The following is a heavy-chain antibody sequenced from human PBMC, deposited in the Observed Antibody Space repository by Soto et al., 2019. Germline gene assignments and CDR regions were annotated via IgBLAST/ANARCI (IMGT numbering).Heavy chain of an antibody. J-gene: IGHJ5*02. V-gene: IGHV4-34*01. CDR1: GGSFSGYY. D-gene: IGHD3-10*01. Sequence: RLPETLSLTCAVYGGSFSGYYWSWIRQPPGKGLEWIGEINHSGSTNYNPSLKSRVTISVDTSKNQFSLKLSSVTAADTAVYYCARGGRYYGSGSYHKYNWFDPWGQGTLVTVSS. CDR2: INHSGST. CDR3: ARGGRYYGSGSYHKYNWFDP.